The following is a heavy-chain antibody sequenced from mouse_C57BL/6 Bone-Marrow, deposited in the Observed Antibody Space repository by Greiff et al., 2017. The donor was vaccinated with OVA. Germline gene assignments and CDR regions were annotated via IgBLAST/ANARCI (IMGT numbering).Heavy chain of an antibody. V-gene: IGHV2-2*01. J-gene: IGHJ1*03. Sequence: QVQLQQSGPGLVQPSQSLSITCTVSGFSLTSYGVHWVRQSPGKGLEWLGVIWSGGSTDYNAAFISRLSISKDNSKSQVFFKMNSLQAYDTAIYYCASSYWYFDVWGTGTTVTVSS. CDR1: GFSLTSYG. CDR2: IWSGGST. CDR3: ASSYWYFDV.